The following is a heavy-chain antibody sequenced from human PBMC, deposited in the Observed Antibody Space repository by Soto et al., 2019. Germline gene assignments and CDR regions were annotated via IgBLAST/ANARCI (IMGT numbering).Heavy chain of an antibody. CDR2: ISAYNGNT. D-gene: IGHD3-22*01. CDR1: GYTCTSYG. V-gene: IGHV1-18*01. J-gene: IGHJ3*02. Sequence: QVQLVQFGAEVKKPGASVKVSCKASGYTCTSYGISWVRQARGQGLEWMGWISAYNGNTNYAQKLQGRVTMTTDTSTSTAHMELRSLRSDDTAVYYCARVWYYDSSGYFLDAFDIWGQGTMVTVSS. CDR3: ARVWYYDSSGYFLDAFDI.